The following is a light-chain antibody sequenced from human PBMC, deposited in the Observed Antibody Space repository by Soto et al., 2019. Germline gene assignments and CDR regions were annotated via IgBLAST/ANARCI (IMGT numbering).Light chain of an antibody. CDR1: SSDVGGYNY. CDR2: EVS. CDR3: SSYTISSTRV. Sequence: QSALTQPASVSGSPGQSITISCTGTSSDVGGYNYVSWYQQHPGKAPKLMIYEVSNRPSGVSNRFSGYKSGNTASLTISGLQAEDEADYYCSSYTISSTRVFGGGTKLTVL. V-gene: IGLV2-14*01. J-gene: IGLJ3*02.